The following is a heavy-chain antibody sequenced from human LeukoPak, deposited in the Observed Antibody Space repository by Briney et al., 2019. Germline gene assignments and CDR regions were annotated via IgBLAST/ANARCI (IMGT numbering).Heavy chain of an antibody. Sequence: GGSLRLSCAASGFTVSSNYMSWVRQAPGKGLEWVSVIYSGGSTYYADSVKGRFTISRDNSKNTLYLQMNSLRAEDTAVYYCARGRVSYYYYMAVWGKGTTVTVSS. CDR1: GFTVSSNY. J-gene: IGHJ6*03. CDR2: IYSGGST. CDR3: ARGRVSYYYYMAV. D-gene: IGHD2-8*01. V-gene: IGHV3-53*01.